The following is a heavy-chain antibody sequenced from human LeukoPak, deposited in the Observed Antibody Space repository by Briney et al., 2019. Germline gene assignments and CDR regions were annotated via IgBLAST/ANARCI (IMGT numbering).Heavy chain of an antibody. CDR3: ARDIAYCGGDCYSGYFQH. CDR2: ISSSSSDI. J-gene: IGHJ1*01. Sequence: GGSLRLSCAASGFTFSSYSMNWVRQTPGKGLEWVSSISSSSSDIYYADSVKGRFPISRDNAKNALYLQMNSLRAEDTAVYYCARDIAYCGGDCYSGYFQHWGQGTLVTVSS. CDR1: GFTFSSYS. V-gene: IGHV3-21*01. D-gene: IGHD2-21*01.